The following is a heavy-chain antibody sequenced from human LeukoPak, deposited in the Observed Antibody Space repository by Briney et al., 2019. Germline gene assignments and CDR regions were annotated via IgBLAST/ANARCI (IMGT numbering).Heavy chain of an antibody. CDR2: IFPGDSDT. J-gene: IGHJ4*02. CDR1: GYSFTSYW. Sequence: GESLKISCKGSGYSFTSYWIGWVRQRPGKGLEWMGIIFPGDSDTTYSPSFQGQVTISADKSISTAYLQWSSLRASDTAMYYCARLGYCTGTSCGRDDLYFDYWGQGTLVTASS. V-gene: IGHV5-51*01. CDR3: ARLGYCTGTSCGRDDLYFDY. D-gene: IGHD2-8*02.